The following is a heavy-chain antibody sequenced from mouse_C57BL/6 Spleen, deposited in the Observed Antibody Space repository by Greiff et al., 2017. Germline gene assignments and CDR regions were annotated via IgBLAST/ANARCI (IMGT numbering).Heavy chain of an antibody. CDR3: ARPLSTTVPYCDY. V-gene: IGHV1-64*01. D-gene: IGHD1-1*01. CDR1: GYTFTSYW. CDR2: IHPNSGST. J-gene: IGHJ2*01. Sequence: QVQLQQPGAELVKPGASVKLSCKASGYTFTSYWMHWVKQRPGQGLEWIGMIHPNSGSTNYNEKFKSKATLTVDKSSSTAYLQLSSLTSEDSAVYYCARPLSTTVPYCDYWGQGTTLTVSS.